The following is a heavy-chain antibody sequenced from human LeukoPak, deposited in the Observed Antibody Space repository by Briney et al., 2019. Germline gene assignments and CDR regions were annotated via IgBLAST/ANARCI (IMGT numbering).Heavy chain of an antibody. D-gene: IGHD7-27*01. J-gene: IGHJ5*02. CDR3: ARVGGATNWGRGNWFDP. Sequence: GGSLRLSCAASGFTVSSNYMTWVRQAPGKGLEWVSVIYAGVSPYYADSVKGRFTISRDNSKNTLYLQMNSLRVEDTAVYYSARVGGATNWGRGNWFDPWGQGALVTVSS. CDR2: IYAGVSP. V-gene: IGHV3-66*01. CDR1: GFTVSSNY.